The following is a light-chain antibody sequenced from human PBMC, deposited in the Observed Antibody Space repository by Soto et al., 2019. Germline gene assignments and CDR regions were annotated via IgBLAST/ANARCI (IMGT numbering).Light chain of an antibody. CDR1: QSISTS. CDR2: GAS. Sequence: ELGMSQSPATLSVSPGERATLSCRASQSISTSLAWYQHKPGQAPRLLISGASTWATGIPARFSGSGSGTEFTLTISSLQSEDFAVYHCQQYSNWPPVTFGQGTKVDIK. CDR3: QQYSNWPPVT. V-gene: IGKV3-15*01. J-gene: IGKJ1*01.